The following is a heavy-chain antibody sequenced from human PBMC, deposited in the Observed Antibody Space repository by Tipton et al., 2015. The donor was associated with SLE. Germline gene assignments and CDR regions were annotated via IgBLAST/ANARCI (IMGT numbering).Heavy chain of an antibody. J-gene: IGHJ3*01. CDR2: INHRGST. V-gene: IGHV4-34*01. CDR3: AVPTNGNAFDV. Sequence: TLSLTCTVSGVSISSYYWSWIRQPPGKGVEWIGEINHRGSTNYNPSLKSRLTISVDTSKNQFSLKLSSVTAADTAVYYCAVPTNGNAFDVWGQGTLVTVSS. CDR1: GVSISSYY.